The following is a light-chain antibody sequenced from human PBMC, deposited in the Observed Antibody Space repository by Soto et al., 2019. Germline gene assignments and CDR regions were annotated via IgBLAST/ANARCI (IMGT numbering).Light chain of an antibody. CDR3: AAWDDSLNGVV. Sequence: QSVLTQPPSASGTPGQRVTISFSGSSSNIGSNTVNWYQQLPGTAPKLLIYSNNQRPSGLPDRFSGSKSGTSASLAISGLQSEEEADYYCAAWDDSLNGVVFGGGTKLTVL. CDR2: SNN. CDR1: SSNIGSNT. V-gene: IGLV1-44*01. J-gene: IGLJ2*01.